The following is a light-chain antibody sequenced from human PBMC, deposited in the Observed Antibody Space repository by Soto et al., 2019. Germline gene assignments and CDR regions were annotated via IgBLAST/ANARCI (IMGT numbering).Light chain of an antibody. V-gene: IGKV1-5*01. Sequence: DIQMTQSPSTLSGSVGDRVTITCRASQTISSWLAWYQQKPGKAPKLLIYDASSLESGVPSRFSGSGSGTEFTLTISSLQPDDFATYYCQQYDYYSSWTSGQGTKVHIK. CDR2: DAS. J-gene: IGKJ1*01. CDR1: QTISSW. CDR3: QQYDYYSSWT.